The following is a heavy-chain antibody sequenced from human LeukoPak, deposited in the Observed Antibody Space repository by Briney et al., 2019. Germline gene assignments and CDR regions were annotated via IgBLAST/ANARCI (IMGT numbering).Heavy chain of an antibody. CDR2: INPNSGGT. CDR1: GYTFTGYY. CDR3: ARVDLSYYYDSSGYYGAYFDY. J-gene: IGHJ4*02. V-gene: IGHV1-2*02. Sequence: ASVKVSCKASGYTFTGYYMHWGRQAPGQGLEWMGWINPNSGGTNYAQKFQGRVTMTRDTSVSTAYMELSRLRSDDTAVYYCARVDLSYYYDSSGYYGAYFDYWGQGTLVTVSS. D-gene: IGHD3-22*01.